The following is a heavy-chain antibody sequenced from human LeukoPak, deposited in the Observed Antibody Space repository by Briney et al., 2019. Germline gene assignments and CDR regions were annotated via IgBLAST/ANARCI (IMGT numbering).Heavy chain of an antibody. Sequence: PSETLSLTCTVSGGSISSSSYYWSWIRQPPGKGLEWIGYIYYSGSTNYNPSLKSRVTISVDTSKNQFSLKLSSVTAADTAVYYCARGGAPYYYYGMDVWGQGTTVTVSS. CDR3: ARGGAPYYYYGMDV. V-gene: IGHV4-61*05. CDR1: GGSISSSSYY. CDR2: IYYSGST. J-gene: IGHJ6*02.